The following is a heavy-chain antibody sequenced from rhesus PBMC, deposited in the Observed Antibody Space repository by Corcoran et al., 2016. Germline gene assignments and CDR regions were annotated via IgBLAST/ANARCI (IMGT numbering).Heavy chain of an antibody. CDR1: GLPLSSSA. Sequence: EVQRVESGGGLVQPGGALRLPCAASGLPLSSSAMHWVRQASGKGLEWVGRIRSKSDNYETGYAASVKGRFTISRDDSKNTAYLQMNSLKTEDTAVYYCARDKYYFDYWGQGVLVTVSS. V-gene: IGHV3-118*01. CDR3: ARDKYYFDY. CDR2: IRSKSDNYET. J-gene: IGHJ4*01.